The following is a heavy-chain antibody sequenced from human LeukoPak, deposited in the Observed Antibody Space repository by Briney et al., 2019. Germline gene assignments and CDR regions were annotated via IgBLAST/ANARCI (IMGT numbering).Heavy chain of an antibody. J-gene: IGHJ6*02. CDR3: ATAIPPFGSYYYYGMDV. V-gene: IGHV1-24*01. CDR1: GYTLTELS. D-gene: IGHD2-21*01. CDR2: FDPEDGET. Sequence: ASVKVPCKVSGYTLTELSMHWVRQAPGKGLEWMGGFDPEDGETIYAQKFQGRVTMTEDTSTDTAYMELSSLRSEDTAVYYCATAIPPFGSYYYYGMDVWGQGTTVTVSS.